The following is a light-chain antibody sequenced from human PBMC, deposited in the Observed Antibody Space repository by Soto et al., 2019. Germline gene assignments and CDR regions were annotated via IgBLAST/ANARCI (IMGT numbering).Light chain of an antibody. J-gene: IGKJ1*01. Sequence: DIQMTQSPSTLSASVGDRVTITCRASQSVSTWLAWYQHKPGKAPQVLISMASTLESGVPSRFSGSGSGTEFTLTISSLQPDDFATYYCQQYNSHSPWTFGQGTKVDIK. CDR3: QQYNSHSPWT. CDR2: MAS. V-gene: IGKV1-5*03. CDR1: QSVSTW.